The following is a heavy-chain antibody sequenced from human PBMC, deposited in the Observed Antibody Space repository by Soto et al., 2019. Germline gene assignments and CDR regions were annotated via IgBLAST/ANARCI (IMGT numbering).Heavy chain of an antibody. D-gene: IGHD6-19*01. CDR1: GYTFTSYA. Sequence: QVQLVQSGAEVKKPGASVKVSCKASGYTFTSYAMHWVRQAPGQRLEWMGWINAGNGNTKYSQKFQVRVTITRDTSASTAYMELISLRSEDTTVYYCARDLGGWTDYWGQGTLVTVSS. CDR3: ARDLGGWTDY. J-gene: IGHJ4*02. V-gene: IGHV1-3*01. CDR2: INAGNGNT.